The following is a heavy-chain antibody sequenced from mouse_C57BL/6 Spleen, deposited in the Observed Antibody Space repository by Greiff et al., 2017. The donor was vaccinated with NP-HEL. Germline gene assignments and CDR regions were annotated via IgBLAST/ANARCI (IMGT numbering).Heavy chain of an antibody. J-gene: IGHJ2*01. V-gene: IGHV1-59*01. CDR1: GYTFTSYW. Sequence: VQLQQPGAELVRPGTSVKLSCKASGYTFTSYWMHWVKQRPGHGLEWIGVIDPSDSYTNYNQKFKGKATLTVDTSSSTAYMQRSSLTSEDSAVYDCARSWPTTVVAYYFDYWGQGTTLTVSS. D-gene: IGHD1-1*01. CDR2: IDPSDSYT. CDR3: ARSWPTTVVAYYFDY.